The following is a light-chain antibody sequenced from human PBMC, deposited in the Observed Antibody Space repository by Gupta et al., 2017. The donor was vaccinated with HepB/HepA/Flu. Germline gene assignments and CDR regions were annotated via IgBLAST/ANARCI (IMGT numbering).Light chain of an antibody. CDR1: QSVTGSY. CDR3: QQYGSSPLT. V-gene: IGKV3-20*01. Sequence: IVLTQSPGTLSLSPGERATLSCRASQSVTGSYLAWYQQKPGQAPRLLIYHASSRATGIPDRFSGSGSGTDFTLTISRLEPEDFAVYYCQQYGSSPLTFGQGTXVEIK. J-gene: IGKJ1*01. CDR2: HAS.